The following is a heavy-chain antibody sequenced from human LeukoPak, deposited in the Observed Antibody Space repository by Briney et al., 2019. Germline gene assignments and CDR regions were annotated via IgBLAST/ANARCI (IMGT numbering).Heavy chain of an antibody. V-gene: IGHV3-7*01. CDR1: GFTFSSYW. D-gene: IGHD1-26*01. CDR2: IKQDGSEK. CDR3: ARDLPDSGSYYWLHPYYYYGMDV. J-gene: IGHJ6*02. Sequence: GGSLRLSCAASGFTFSSYWMSWVRQAPGKGLEWVANIKQDGSEKYYVDSVKGRFTISRDNAKNSLYLQMNSLRAEDTAVYYCARDLPDSGSYYWLHPYYYYGMDVWGQGTTVTVSS.